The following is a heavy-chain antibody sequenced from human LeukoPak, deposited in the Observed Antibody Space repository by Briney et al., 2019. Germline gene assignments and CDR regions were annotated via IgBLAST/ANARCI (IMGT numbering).Heavy chain of an antibody. D-gene: IGHD6-19*01. CDR2: IRYDGSNK. J-gene: IGHJ3*02. CDR1: GFTFSSYG. Sequence: GGSLRLSCAASGFTFSSYGMHWVRQAPGKGLEWVAFIRYDGSNKYYADSVKGRFTISRDNAKNSLYLQMNSLRAEDTAVYYCARGSSGWYLGDAFDIWGQGTMVTVSS. V-gene: IGHV3-30*02. CDR3: ARGSSGWYLGDAFDI.